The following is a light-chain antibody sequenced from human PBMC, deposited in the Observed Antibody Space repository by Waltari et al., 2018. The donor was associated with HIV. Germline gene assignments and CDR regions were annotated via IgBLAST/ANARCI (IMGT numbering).Light chain of an antibody. Sequence: IVMTQSPVTLSVSPGERASQSISSKLAWYQQKPGQPPRLLIYGASTRATDVPARFSGSGSGTDFALTISSLQSEDFAVYYCQQYYNWPPATFGQGTKVEIK. CDR1: QSISSK. J-gene: IGKJ1*01. V-gene: IGKV3-15*01. CDR2: GAS. CDR3: QQYYNWPPAT.